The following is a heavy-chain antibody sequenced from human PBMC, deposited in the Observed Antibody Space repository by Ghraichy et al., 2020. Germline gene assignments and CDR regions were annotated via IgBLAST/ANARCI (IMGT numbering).Heavy chain of an antibody. CDR1: GGSFSGYY. J-gene: IGHJ4*02. Sequence: SETLSLTCAVYGGSFSGYYWSWIRQPPGKGLEWIGEINHSGSTNYNPSLKSRVTISVDTSKNQFSLKLSSVTAADTAVYYCASGLTGPFDYWGQGTLVTVSS. CDR3: ASGLTGPFDY. D-gene: IGHD3-9*01. CDR2: INHSGST. V-gene: IGHV4-34*01.